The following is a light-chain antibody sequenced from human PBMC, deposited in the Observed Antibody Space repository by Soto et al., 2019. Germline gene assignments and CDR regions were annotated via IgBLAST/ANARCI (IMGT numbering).Light chain of an antibody. CDR2: AAS. CDR1: QGINNY. Sequence: DIQMTQSPSSLSASVGDRVTITCRASQGINNYLAWYQQKVGAVPKLLIYAASTLQSGVPSRFSGSGSGTEFILSISSLQPEDVATYYCQRYDGGPFTFGPGTKVDIK. J-gene: IGKJ3*01. V-gene: IGKV1-27*01. CDR3: QRYDGGPFT.